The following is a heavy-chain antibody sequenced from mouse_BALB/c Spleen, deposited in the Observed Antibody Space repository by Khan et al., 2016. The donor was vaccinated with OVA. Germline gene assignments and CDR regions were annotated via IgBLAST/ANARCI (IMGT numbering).Heavy chain of an antibody. V-gene: IGHV9-3-1*01. D-gene: IGHD2-1*01. J-gene: IGHJ1*01. CDR3: ARVGNDWYFDV. CDR2: INTYTGEP. CDR1: GYTFTNYG. Sequence: QIQLVQSGPELKKPGETVKISCKASGYTFTNYGMTWVKQAPGKGLKWMGWINTYTGEPTYADDFKGRFAFSLETSATTASLQINNLKNEDTATXFCARVGNDWYFDVWGAGTTVTVSS.